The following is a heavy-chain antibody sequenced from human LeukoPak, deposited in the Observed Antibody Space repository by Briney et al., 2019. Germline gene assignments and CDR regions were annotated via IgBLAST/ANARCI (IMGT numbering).Heavy chain of an antibody. J-gene: IGHJ4*02. V-gene: IGHV3-30*18. CDR2: XSYDGSNK. CDR3: AKGFRGAVAGTAYFDY. CDR1: GFTFSSYG. Sequence: PGRSLRLSCAASGFTFSSYGMHWVRQAPGKGLXXXXXXSYDGSNKYYADSVKGRFTISRDNSKNTLCLQMNSLRAEDTAVYYCAKGFRGAVAGTAYFDYWGQGTLVTVSS. D-gene: IGHD6-19*01.